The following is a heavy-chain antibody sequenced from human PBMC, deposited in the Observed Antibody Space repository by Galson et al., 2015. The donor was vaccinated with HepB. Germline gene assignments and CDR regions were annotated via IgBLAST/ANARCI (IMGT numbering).Heavy chain of an antibody. CDR2: VSSDESNK. CDR1: GFTFSAYA. V-gene: IGHV3-30*04. Sequence: SLRLSCAASGFTFSAYAMHWVRQAPGKGLEWVALVSSDESNKYYADSVRGRFTISRDNSRNTGYLQMNSLRAEDTAVYYCAGTFYFDYWGQGTLVTVSS. CDR3: AGTFYFDY. J-gene: IGHJ4*02.